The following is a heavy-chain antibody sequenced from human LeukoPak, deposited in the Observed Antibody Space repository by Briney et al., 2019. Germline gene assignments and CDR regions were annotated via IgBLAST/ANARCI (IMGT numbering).Heavy chain of an antibody. CDR2: ISSTGGTA. V-gene: IGHV3-23*01. CDR3: ARGNRHVLRYFDWFPNGEAFDI. CDR1: GFTFSSFG. J-gene: IGHJ3*02. Sequence: GGSLRLSCAASGFTFSSFGMSWVRQAPGKGLEWVSAISSTGGTAYYADSVKGRFTISRDNSKNTLYLQMNSLRAEDTAVYYCARGNRHVLRYFDWFPNGEAFDIWGQGTMVTVSS. D-gene: IGHD3-9*01.